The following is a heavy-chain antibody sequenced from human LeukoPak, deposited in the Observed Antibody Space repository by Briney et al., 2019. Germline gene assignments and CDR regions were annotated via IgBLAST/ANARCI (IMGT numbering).Heavy chain of an antibody. V-gene: IGHV4-59*08. D-gene: IGHD4-17*01. CDR2: IYYSGST. Sequence: SETLSLTRTVSGGSISSYYWSWIRQPPGKGLEWIGYIYYSGSTNYNPSLKSRVTISVDTSKNQFSLKLSSVTAADTAVYYCARHFAYGDYASSFDYWGQGTLVTVSS. CDR3: ARHFAYGDYASSFDY. J-gene: IGHJ4*02. CDR1: GGSISSYY.